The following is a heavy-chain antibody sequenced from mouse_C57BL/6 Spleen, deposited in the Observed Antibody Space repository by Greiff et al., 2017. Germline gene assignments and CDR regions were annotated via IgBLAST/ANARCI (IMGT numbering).Heavy chain of an antibody. V-gene: IGHV1-52*01. Sequence: QVQLQQPGAELVMPGASVKLSCKASGYTFTSYWMHWVKQRPIQGLEWIGNIDPSDSETHYNQKFKDKATLTVDKSSSTAYMQLSSLTSEDSAVYYCARPLYDYDVAWFAYWGQGTLVTVSA. CDR2: IDPSDSET. D-gene: IGHD2-4*01. J-gene: IGHJ3*01. CDR1: GYTFTSYW. CDR3: ARPLYDYDVAWFAY.